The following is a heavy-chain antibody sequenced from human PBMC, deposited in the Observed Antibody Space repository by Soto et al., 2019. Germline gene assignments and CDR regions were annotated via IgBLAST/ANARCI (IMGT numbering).Heavy chain of an antibody. V-gene: IGHV3-48*01. CDR2: ISSSSSTI. Sequence: GGSLRLSCAASGFTFSSYSMNWVRQAPGKGLEWVSYISSSSSTIYYADSVKGRFTISRDNAKNSLYLQLNSLRAEDTAVYYCARDLDFWSGYFQHWGQGTLVTVSS. D-gene: IGHD3-3*01. CDR3: ARDLDFWSGYFQH. J-gene: IGHJ1*01. CDR1: GFTFSSYS.